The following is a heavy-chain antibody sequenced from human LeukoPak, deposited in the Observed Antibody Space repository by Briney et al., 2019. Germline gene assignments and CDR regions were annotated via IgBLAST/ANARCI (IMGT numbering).Heavy chain of an antibody. CDR3: ARYSYGGFYFDY. J-gene: IGHJ4*02. Sequence: PETLSLTCTVSGGSTSSFYWSWIRQPPGKGLEWIGYIYDSGDTIYNPSLRSRITISVDTSKKQFSLNLSSVTAADTAVYYCARYSYGGFYFDYWGQGTLVTVSS. V-gene: IGHV4-59*01. D-gene: IGHD5-18*01. CDR2: IYDSGDT. CDR1: GGSTSSFY.